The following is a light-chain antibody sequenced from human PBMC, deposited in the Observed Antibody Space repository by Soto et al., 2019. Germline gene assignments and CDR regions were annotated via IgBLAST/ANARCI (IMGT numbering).Light chain of an antibody. CDR1: SSDVGNYKY. V-gene: IGLV2-14*01. CDR3: FSYTSSGNYV. J-gene: IGLJ1*01. CDR2: EVS. Sequence: QSALTQPASVSGSPGQSITISCTGTSSDVGNYKYVSWYQQHPGKAHKLMIYEVSNRPSGVSNRFSSSKSGNTASLTISGLQADDETEYYCFSYTSSGNYVFGTGTKVTGL.